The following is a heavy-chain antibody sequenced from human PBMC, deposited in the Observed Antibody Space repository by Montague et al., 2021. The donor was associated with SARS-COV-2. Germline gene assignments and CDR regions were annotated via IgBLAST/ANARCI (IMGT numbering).Heavy chain of an antibody. V-gene: IGHV2-70*11. Sequence: TLSLTCTVSGGSISSSSYYWGWIRQPPGKALEWLARIDWDDDKYYSTSLKTRLTISKDTSKNQVVLTMTNMDPVDTATYYCARTYGSGRGFDLWGRGTLVTVSS. CDR2: IDWDDDK. CDR1: GGSISSSSYY. J-gene: IGHJ2*01. D-gene: IGHD3-10*01. CDR3: ARTYGSGRGFDL.